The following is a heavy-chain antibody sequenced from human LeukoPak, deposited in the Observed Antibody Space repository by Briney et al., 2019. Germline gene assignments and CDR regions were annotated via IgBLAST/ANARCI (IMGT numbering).Heavy chain of an antibody. V-gene: IGHV3-21*06. Sequence: GGSLTLLCDVSGYPFRDYYMQWVRQAPGKGLAWVSAICSSSMYIYYADSGKGRFTITRDNDENQLSLQLNGVRVEDTAVYFCARGEQKATITGLDSWGQGTLVTVSS. J-gene: IGHJ4*02. CDR3: ARGEQKATITGLDS. CDR2: ICSSSMYI. CDR1: GYPFRDYY. D-gene: IGHD5-24*01.